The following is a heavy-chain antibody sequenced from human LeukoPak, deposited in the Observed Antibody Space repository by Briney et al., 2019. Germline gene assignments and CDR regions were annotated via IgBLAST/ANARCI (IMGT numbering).Heavy chain of an antibody. J-gene: IGHJ4*02. CDR1: GGSISSYY. V-gene: IGHV4-59*12. Sequence: SETLSLTCTVSGGSISSYYWSWIRQPPGKGLEWIGYIYYSGSTYYNPSLKSRVTISVDTSKNQFSLKLSSVTAADTAVYYCAREGGVYSNYSSLIDWGQGTLVTVSS. CDR2: IYYSGST. CDR3: AREGGVYSNYSSLID. D-gene: IGHD4-11*01.